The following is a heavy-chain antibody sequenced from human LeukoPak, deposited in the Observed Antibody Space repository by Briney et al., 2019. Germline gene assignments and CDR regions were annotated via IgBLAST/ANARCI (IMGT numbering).Heavy chain of an antibody. CDR1: QFTFTNYW. Sequence: GGSLRLSCAASQFTFTNYWMNWVRQAPGKGLEWVSYISGSSGIIDYADSVRGRFTISRDNSKNTLYLEMSSLRAEDTAVYYCTSFEYWGQGTLVTVSS. V-gene: IGHV3-48*01. J-gene: IGHJ4*02. CDR2: ISGSSGII. CDR3: TSFEY.